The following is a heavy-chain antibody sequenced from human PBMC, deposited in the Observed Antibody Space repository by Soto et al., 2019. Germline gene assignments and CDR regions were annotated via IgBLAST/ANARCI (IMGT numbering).Heavy chain of an antibody. V-gene: IGHV1-46*01. J-gene: IGHJ6*02. CDR2: INPSGGST. CDR1: GYTFTSYY. Sequence: ASVKVSCKASGYTFTSYYMHWVRQAPGQGLEWMGIINPSGGSTSYAQKFQGRVTMTRDTSTSTVYMELSSLRSEDTAVYYCARDPLSDYYDSSGYYSGPYYYVMDVWGQGTTVTGSS. CDR3: ARDPLSDYYDSSGYYSGPYYYVMDV. D-gene: IGHD3-22*01.